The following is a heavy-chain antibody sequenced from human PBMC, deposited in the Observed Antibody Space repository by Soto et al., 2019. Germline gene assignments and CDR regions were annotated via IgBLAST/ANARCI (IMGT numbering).Heavy chain of an antibody. CDR2: IYYNGST. J-gene: IGHJ4*02. CDR1: GCTISSYY. D-gene: IGHD2-15*01. Sequence: PSETLSLTCTASGCTISSYYRSWIRQPPGKGLEWLGYIYYNGSTDYNPSPKSRGTISVDTSKNQFSLKLSSVTAADTAVYYCAGRRGYCSGSSCPKVVEYWGQGNLVTVSS. CDR3: AGRRGYCSGSSCPKVVEY. V-gene: IGHV4-59*01.